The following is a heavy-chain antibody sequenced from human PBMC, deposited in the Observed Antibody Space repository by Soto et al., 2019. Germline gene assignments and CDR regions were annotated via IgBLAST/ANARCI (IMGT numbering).Heavy chain of an antibody. CDR3: ARNRGWDTLDY. J-gene: IGHJ4*02. CDR2: IKGDGSEK. V-gene: IGHV3-7*01. CDR1: GFNFSSFL. Sequence: GGSKILSYVSSGFNFSSFLMKLVRQAPGKGLETVANIKGDGSEKTYVDSVKGRFTISRDNAKNSLYLEMDSLRAEDMAVYYCARNRGWDTLDYWGQGTLVTVSS. D-gene: IGHD6-19*01.